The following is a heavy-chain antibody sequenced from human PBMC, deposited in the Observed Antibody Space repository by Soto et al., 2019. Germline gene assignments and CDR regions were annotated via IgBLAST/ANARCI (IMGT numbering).Heavy chain of an antibody. Sequence: QVQLVQSGAEVKKPGASVKVSCKASGYTFTSYGISWVRQAPGQGLEWMGWISAYNGNTNYAQKLQGRVTMTTDTSTSTAYMELRSLRSDDTAVYYWARAEEYNWHDSRFDPWGQGTLGTVSS. J-gene: IGHJ5*02. CDR2: ISAYNGNT. V-gene: IGHV1-18*01. D-gene: IGHD1-20*01. CDR1: GYTFTSYG. CDR3: ARAEEYNWHDSRFDP.